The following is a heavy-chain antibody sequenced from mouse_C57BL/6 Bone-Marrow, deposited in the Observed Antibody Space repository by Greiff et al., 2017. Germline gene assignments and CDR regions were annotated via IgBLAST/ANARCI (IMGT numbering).Heavy chain of an antibody. J-gene: IGHJ4*01. D-gene: IGHD3-2*02. CDR1: GFSLSTSGMG. Sequence: QVTLKECGPGILQPSQTLSLTCSFSGFSLSTSGMGVGWIRQPSGKGLDWLAHICWDADKRYNTSLKSRPTISKDTSRNQVFLKITSVYTADTATYYGARRDSSGDAMDYWGQGTSVTVSS. V-gene: IGHV8-12*01. CDR3: ARRDSSGDAMDY. CDR2: ICWDADK.